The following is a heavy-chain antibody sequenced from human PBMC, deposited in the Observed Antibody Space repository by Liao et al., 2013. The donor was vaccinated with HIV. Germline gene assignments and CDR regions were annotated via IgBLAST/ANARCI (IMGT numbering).Heavy chain of an antibody. Sequence: QVQLQQWGAGLLKPSETLSLTCAVYGGSFSGYYWSWVRQPTGKGLEWIGEINQSGSTNYNPSLKSRVTISVDTSKNQFSLKLSSVTAADTAVYYCARELKVTAAVPKRGYYYYMDVWGKGTTVTVSS. CDR2: INQSGST. CDR1: GGSFSGYY. D-gene: IGHD6-13*01. J-gene: IGHJ6*03. V-gene: IGHV4-34*02. CDR3: ARELKVTAAVPKRGYYYYMDV.